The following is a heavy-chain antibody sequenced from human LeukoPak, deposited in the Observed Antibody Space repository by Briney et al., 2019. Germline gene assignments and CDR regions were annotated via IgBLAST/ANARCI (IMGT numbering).Heavy chain of an antibody. CDR3: ARAPTNYDILTGQNWFDP. J-gene: IGHJ5*02. V-gene: IGHV5-51*01. D-gene: IGHD3-9*01. Sequence: GESLKISCKGSGYSFTSYWIGWVRQMPGKGLEWMGIIYPGDSDTRYSPSFQGQVTISADKSISTAYLQWSSLKASDTAMYYCARAPTNYDILTGQNWFDPWGQGPLVTVSS. CDR2: IYPGDSDT. CDR1: GYSFTSYW.